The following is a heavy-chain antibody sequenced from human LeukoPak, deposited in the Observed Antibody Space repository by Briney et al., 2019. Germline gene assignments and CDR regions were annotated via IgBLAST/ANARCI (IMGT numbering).Heavy chain of an antibody. Sequence: SETLSLTCTDSDCSISSNYFWGWIRQPPEKGLEWIGSIYHGGSTYYNSSLKSRVTMSVDTSKNQFSLKVTSMTAADTAVYYCARATTSGFDCWGQGTLVTVSS. J-gene: IGHJ4*02. V-gene: IGHV4-38-2*02. D-gene: IGHD2/OR15-2a*01. CDR3: ARATTSGFDC. CDR1: DCSISSNYF. CDR2: IYHGGST.